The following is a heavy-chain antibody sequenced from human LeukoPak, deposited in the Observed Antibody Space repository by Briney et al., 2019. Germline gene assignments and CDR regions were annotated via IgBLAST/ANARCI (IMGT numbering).Heavy chain of an antibody. D-gene: IGHD3-22*01. CDR1: GGSISSYY. J-gene: IGHJ4*02. Sequence: SSETLSLTCTDSGGSISSYYWSWIRQPPGKGLEWIGYIYYSGSTNYNPSLKSRVTISVDTSKNQFSLKLSSVTAADTAVYYCARADYYDSSGLHYFDYWGQGTLVTVSS. V-gene: IGHV4-59*01. CDR3: ARADYYDSSGLHYFDY. CDR2: IYYSGST.